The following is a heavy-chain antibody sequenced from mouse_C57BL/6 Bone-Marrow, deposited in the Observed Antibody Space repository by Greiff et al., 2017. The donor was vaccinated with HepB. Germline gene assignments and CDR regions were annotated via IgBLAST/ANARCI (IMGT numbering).Heavy chain of an antibody. D-gene: IGHD2-4*01. V-gene: IGHV1-52*01. CDR2: IDPSDSET. CDR3: ARGDYDETWFAY. Sequence: QVQLKQPGAELVRPGSSVKLSCKASGYTFTSYWMHWVKQRPIQGLEWIGNIDPSDSETHYNQKFKDKATLTVDKSSSTAYMQLSSLTSEDSAVYYCARGDYDETWFAYWGQGTLVTVSA. J-gene: IGHJ3*01. CDR1: GYTFTSYW.